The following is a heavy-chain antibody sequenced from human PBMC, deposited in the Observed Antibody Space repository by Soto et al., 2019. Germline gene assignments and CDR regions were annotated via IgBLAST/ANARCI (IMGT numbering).Heavy chain of an antibody. V-gene: IGHV3-74*01. J-gene: IGHJ4*02. CDR2: INSDGSST. D-gene: IGHD2-15*01. Sequence: EVQLVESGGDLVQPGGSLRLSCAASGFTFSSHWMHWVRQAPGKGLVWVSRINSDGSSTSYADSVKGRFTISRDNAKNILYLQMNSLRAEDTAVYYCARGGCSCVTCYSYSPYDYWGQGTLVTVSS. CDR3: ARGGCSCVTCYSYSPYDY. CDR1: GFTFSSHW.